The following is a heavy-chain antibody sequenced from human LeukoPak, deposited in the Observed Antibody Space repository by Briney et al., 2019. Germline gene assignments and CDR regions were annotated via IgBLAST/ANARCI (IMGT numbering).Heavy chain of an antibody. CDR3: AREPTHIPGGEC. CDR2: ISSSGSTI. Sequence: GGSLRLSCAASGFTFSSYEMNWVRQAPGKGLEWVSYISSSGSTIYYADSVKGRFTISRDNAKNSLYLQMNSLRAEDTAVYYCAREPTHIPGGECWGQGTLVTVSS. V-gene: IGHV3-48*03. CDR1: GFTFSSYE. D-gene: IGHD3-16*01. J-gene: IGHJ4*02.